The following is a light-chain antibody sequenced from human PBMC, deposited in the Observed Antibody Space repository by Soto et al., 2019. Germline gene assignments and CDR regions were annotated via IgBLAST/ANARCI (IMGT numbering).Light chain of an antibody. V-gene: IGKV1-5*03. CDR2: KAS. CDR1: QDISNY. CDR3: QHYNSYSEA. Sequence: DIQMTQSPSSLSASVGDRVTITCQASQDISNYLNWYQQKPGKAPKLPIYKASSLESGVPSRFSGSGSGTEFTLTISSLQPDDFATYYCQHYNSYSEAFGQGTKVDIK. J-gene: IGKJ1*01.